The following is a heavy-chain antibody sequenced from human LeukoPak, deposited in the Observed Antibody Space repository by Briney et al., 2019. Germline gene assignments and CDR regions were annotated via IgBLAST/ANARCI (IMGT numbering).Heavy chain of an antibody. CDR2: ISSSSYI. D-gene: IGHD3-10*01. J-gene: IGHJ4*02. CDR3: ARGLLLWFGELFHFDY. CDR1: GFTFSSYS. Sequence: GGSLRLSCAASGFTFSSYSMNWVRQAPGKGLEWVSSISSSSYIYYADSVKGRFTISRDNAKNSLYLQMNSLRAEDTAVYYCARGLLLWFGELFHFDYWGQGTLVTVSS. V-gene: IGHV3-21*01.